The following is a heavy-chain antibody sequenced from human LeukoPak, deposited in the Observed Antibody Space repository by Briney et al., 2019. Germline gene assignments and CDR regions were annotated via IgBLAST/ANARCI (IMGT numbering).Heavy chain of an antibody. CDR3: ARAPFATITMVRGVRVYFDY. CDR2: ISSSGSTV. J-gene: IGHJ4*02. Sequence: GGALRLSRAASGLTLSDYDMSWIRQAPGRGVEGVSYISSSGSTVYYADSVKGRFTISRDNAKNSLYLQMNSLRAEDTAVYYCARAPFATITMVRGVRVYFDYWGQGTLVTVSS. D-gene: IGHD3-10*01. V-gene: IGHV3-11*01. CDR1: GLTLSDYD.